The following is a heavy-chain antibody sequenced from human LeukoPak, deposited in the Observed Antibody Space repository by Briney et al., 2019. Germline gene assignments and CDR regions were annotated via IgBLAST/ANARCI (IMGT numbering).Heavy chain of an antibody. CDR2: VLRSGST. CDR3: ARELLNAPTPGAY. V-gene: IGHV4-4*02. J-gene: IGHJ4*02. D-gene: IGHD2-21*01. CDR1: IDSTNGNY. Sequence: PSETLSLTCAVSIDSTNGNYWSWVRQSPGKGLEWIGEVLRSGSTNYKPSLKRRVTISIDRSKDQISLDLTSVTAADTAVYYCARELLNAPTPGAYWGQGILVTVSS.